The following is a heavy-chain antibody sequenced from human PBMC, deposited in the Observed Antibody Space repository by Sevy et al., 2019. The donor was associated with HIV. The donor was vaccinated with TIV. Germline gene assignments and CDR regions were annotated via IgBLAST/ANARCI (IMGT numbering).Heavy chain of an antibody. Sequence: GGSLRLSCAASGFTFSSYSMNWVRQAPGKGLEWVSYISSSSSTIYYADSVKGRFTISRDNAKDSLYLQMNSLRDEDTAVYYCAREIWGSYRPFDYWGQGTLVTVSS. CDR2: ISSSSSTI. CDR1: GFTFSSYS. D-gene: IGHD3-16*02. CDR3: AREIWGSYRPFDY. J-gene: IGHJ4*02. V-gene: IGHV3-48*02.